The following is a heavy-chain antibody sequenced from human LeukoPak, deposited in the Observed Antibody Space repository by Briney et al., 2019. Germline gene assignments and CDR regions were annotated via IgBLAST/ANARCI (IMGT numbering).Heavy chain of an antibody. J-gene: IGHJ6*02. CDR1: GFIFSSYG. V-gene: IGHV3-33*01. CDR2: IWYDGSNK. D-gene: IGHD3-10*01. CDR3: ARDRITMVRGVILYYYGMDV. Sequence: GGSLRLSCAASGFIFSSYGMHWVRQAPGKGLEWVAVIWYDGSNKYYADSVKGRFTISRDNSKNTLYLQMNSLRAEDTAVYYCARDRITMVRGVILYYYGMDVWGQGTTVAVSS.